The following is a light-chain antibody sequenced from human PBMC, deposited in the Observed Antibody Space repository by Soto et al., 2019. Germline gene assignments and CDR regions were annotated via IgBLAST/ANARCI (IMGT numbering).Light chain of an antibody. CDR2: DVN. J-gene: IGLJ1*01. CDR1: SGDVGGYNY. Sequence: QSALTQPPSASGSPGQSVTISCTGTSGDVGGYNYVSWYQQHPGKAPKLMIYDVNKRPSGVPDRFSGSKSGNTASLPVSGLQAEDEDDYYCSSHEGSNNTLVFGTGTKLTVL. V-gene: IGLV2-8*01. CDR3: SSHEGSNNTLV.